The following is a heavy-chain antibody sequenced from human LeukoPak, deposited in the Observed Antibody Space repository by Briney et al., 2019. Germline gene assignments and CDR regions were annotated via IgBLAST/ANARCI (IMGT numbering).Heavy chain of an antibody. J-gene: IGHJ4*02. D-gene: IGHD6-19*01. CDR2: IYTSGST. CDR3: ATYDNGWPYFDH. V-gene: IGHV4-4*07. Sequence: RTSETLSLTCTVSGGSISSYYWSWIQQPAGKGLEWIGRIYTSGSTNYNPSLKSRVTMSVDTSKNQLSLGPSSVTAADTAVYYCATYDNGWPYFDHWGQGTLVTVSS. CDR1: GGSISSYY.